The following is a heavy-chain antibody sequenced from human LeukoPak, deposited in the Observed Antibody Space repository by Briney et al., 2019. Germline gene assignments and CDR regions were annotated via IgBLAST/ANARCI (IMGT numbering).Heavy chain of an antibody. Sequence: SETLSLTCTVSGDSISNTAYWWGWIRQSPGKGLEWIGGVSYFGTTSYSPSLKSRVTMSIDTSKKQFSLQLSSVTAADTAVYYCTRLPLDYSVDYWGQPALVSVSS. J-gene: IGHJ4*02. V-gene: IGHV4-39*01. CDR3: TRLPLDYSVDY. CDR1: GDSISNTAYW. D-gene: IGHD4-11*01. CDR2: VSYFGTT.